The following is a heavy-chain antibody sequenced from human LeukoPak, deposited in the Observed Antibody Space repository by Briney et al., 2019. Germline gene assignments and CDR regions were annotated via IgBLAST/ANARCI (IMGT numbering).Heavy chain of an antibody. Sequence: ATVKVSCKASGGTFSSYAISWVRQAPGQGLEWMGGIIPIFGTANYAQKFQGRVTITADESTSTAYMELSSLRSEDTAVYYCASKRELPLGELSLFVLDYWGQGTLVTVSS. CDR2: IIPIFGTA. D-gene: IGHD3-16*02. J-gene: IGHJ4*02. CDR1: GGTFSSYA. CDR3: ASKRELPLGELSLFVLDY. V-gene: IGHV1-69*13.